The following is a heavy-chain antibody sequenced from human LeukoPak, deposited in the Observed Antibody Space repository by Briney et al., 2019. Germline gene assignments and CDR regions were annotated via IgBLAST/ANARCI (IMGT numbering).Heavy chain of an antibody. D-gene: IGHD6-13*01. Sequence: GGSLRLSCAASGFTFDDYAMHWVRQAPGKGLEWVSGISWNSGSIGYADSVKGRFTISRDNAKNSLYLQMNSLRAEDMALYYCVKDAGSSWAYNWFDPWGQGTLVIVSS. V-gene: IGHV3-9*03. J-gene: IGHJ5*02. CDR1: GFTFDDYA. CDR2: ISWNSGSI. CDR3: VKDAGSSWAYNWFDP.